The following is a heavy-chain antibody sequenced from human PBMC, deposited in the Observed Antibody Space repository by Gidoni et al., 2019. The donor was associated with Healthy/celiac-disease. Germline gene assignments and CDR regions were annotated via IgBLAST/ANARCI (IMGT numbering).Heavy chain of an antibody. J-gene: IGHJ2*01. CDR2: ISWNSGSI. CDR1: GFTFDDYA. V-gene: IGHV3-9*01. CDR3: AKSTGTTISGWYFDL. D-gene: IGHD1-1*01. Sequence: VQLVESGGGLVQPVRSLRLSCAASGFTFDDYAMHWVRQAPGKGLEWVSGISWNSGSIGYADSVKGRFTISRDNAKNSLYLQMNSLRAEDTALYYCAKSTGTTISGWYFDLWGRGTLVTVSS.